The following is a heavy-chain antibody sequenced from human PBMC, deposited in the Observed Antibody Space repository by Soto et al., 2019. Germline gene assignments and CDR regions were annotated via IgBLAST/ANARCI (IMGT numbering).Heavy chain of an antibody. J-gene: IGHJ4*03. D-gene: IGHD3-10*01. Sequence: PGGSLRLSCAGSGFTFSSNAMSWVRQAPGKGLEWVSSGSGDGYASDYADSVEGRFTVSRHNSKYTLYLQMNSLRAEDTAVYYCAKRHYYGSGSFALATWGQGTLVTVSS. CDR1: GFTFSSNA. CDR3: AKRHYYGSGSFALAT. CDR2: GSGDGYAS. V-gene: IGHV3-23*01.